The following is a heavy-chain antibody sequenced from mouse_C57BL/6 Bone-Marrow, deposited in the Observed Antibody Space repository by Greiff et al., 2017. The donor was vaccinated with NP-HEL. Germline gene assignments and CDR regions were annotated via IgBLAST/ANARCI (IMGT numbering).Heavy chain of an antibody. J-gene: IGHJ4*01. CDR3: AREGVYYDYDVYYAMDY. V-gene: IGHV3-6*01. Sequence: EVQLQESGPGLVKPSQSLSLTCSVTGYSITSGYYWNWIRQFPGNKLEWMGYISYDGSNNYNPSLKNRISITRDTSKNQFFLKLNSVTTEDTATYYCAREGVYYDYDVYYAMDYWGQGTSVTVSS. CDR1: GYSITSGYY. CDR2: ISYDGSN. D-gene: IGHD2-4*01.